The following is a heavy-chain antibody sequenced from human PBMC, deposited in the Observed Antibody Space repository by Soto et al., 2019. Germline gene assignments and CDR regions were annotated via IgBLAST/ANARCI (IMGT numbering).Heavy chain of an antibody. Sequence: PGGSLRLSCAASGFTFSSYAMSWVRQAPGKGLEWVAVISDDGSNKYYADSVKGRFTISRDNSKDTLYLQMNSLRAEDTAVYYCARETAPYGDSDYWGQGTLVTVSS. CDR1: GFTFSSYA. V-gene: IGHV3-30-3*01. CDR3: ARETAPYGDSDY. CDR2: ISDDGSNK. D-gene: IGHD4-17*01. J-gene: IGHJ4*02.